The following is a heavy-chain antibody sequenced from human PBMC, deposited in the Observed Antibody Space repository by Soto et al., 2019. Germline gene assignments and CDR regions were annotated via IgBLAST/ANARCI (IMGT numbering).Heavy chain of an antibody. CDR3: TKVISTVGGDFDS. CDR2: ISNSGDIT. CDR1: GFTFSSYA. V-gene: IGHV3-23*01. J-gene: IGHJ4*02. D-gene: IGHD3-16*01. Sequence: GGSLRLSCAASGFTFSSYAMSWVRQAPGKGLEWVSTISNSGDITYNADSVKGRFTISRDNAKNTLYLQMNSLRAEDTAMYYCTKVISTVGGDFDSWGQGTLVTVSS.